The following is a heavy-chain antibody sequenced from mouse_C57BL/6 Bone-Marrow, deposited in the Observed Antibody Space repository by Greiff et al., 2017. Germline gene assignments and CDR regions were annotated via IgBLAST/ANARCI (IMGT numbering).Heavy chain of an antibody. V-gene: IGHV5-17*01. CDR1: GFTFSDYG. CDR2: ISSGSSTI. Sequence: EVNVVESGGGLVKPGGSLKLSCAASGFTFSDYGMHWVRQAPEKGLEWVAYISSGSSTIYYADTVKGRFTISRDNAKNTLFLQMTSLRSEDTAMYYCAGGGSSPYYAMDYWGQGTSVTVSS. J-gene: IGHJ4*01. D-gene: IGHD1-1*01. CDR3: AGGGSSPYYAMDY.